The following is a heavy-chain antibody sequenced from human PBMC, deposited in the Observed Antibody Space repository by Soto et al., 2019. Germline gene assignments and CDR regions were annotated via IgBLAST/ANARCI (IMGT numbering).Heavy chain of an antibody. CDR2: IYYSGST. CDR1: GGSISNYY. Sequence: PSETLSLTCTVSGGSISNYYWGWIRQPPGKGLEWIGYIYYSGSTNYNPSLKSRVTISVDTSKNQFSLKLNSVTAADTAVYYCARVNYGNHYYYYGMDVWVQGTTVTVSS. D-gene: IGHD4-17*01. CDR3: ARVNYGNHYYYYGMDV. J-gene: IGHJ6*02. V-gene: IGHV4-59*01.